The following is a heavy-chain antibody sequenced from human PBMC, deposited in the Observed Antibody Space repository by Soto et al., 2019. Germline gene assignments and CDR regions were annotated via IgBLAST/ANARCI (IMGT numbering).Heavy chain of an antibody. CDR2: IEDGGSER. V-gene: IGHV3-7*01. J-gene: IGHJ4*02. CDR3: TRNAY. CDR1: GFTLSDNW. Sequence: EVHLVEAGGGLVQPGESLRLSCATSGFTLSDNWMSWVRQAPGKGLEWVANIEDGGSERWYADSVKGRFNIFRDTAKNSLYLQMTGLRAEDTAMYYWTRNAYWGQGTLVTVSS.